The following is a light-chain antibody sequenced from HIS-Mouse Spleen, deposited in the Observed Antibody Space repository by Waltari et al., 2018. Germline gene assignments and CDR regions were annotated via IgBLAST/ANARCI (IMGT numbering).Light chain of an antibody. J-gene: IGLJ1*01. V-gene: IGLV2-14*01. Sequence: QSALTQPASVSGSPGQSITISCTGTSSAVGGYNYVYWYQQHPGKAPKLMIYEVSNRPSGVSNRFAGSKSGNTASLTISGLQAEDEADYYCSSYTSSSTYVFGTGTKVTVL. CDR2: EVS. CDR3: SSYTSSSTYV. CDR1: SSAVGGYNY.